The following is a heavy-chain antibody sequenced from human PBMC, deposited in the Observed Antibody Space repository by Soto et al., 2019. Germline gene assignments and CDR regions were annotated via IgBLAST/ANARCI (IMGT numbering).Heavy chain of an antibody. CDR1: GGSISSGDYY. Sequence: SETLSLTCTVSGGSISSGDYYWSWIRQPPGKGLEWIGHIHYSGSTYHNPSLKSRVTISVDTSKNQFSLKLTSVTAADTAVYYCGGAHRDLQKVVHYYYSMDVWGQGTTVT. J-gene: IGHJ6*02. CDR3: GGAHRDLQKVVHYYYSMDV. D-gene: IGHD6-13*01. CDR2: IHYSGST. V-gene: IGHV4-30-4*01.